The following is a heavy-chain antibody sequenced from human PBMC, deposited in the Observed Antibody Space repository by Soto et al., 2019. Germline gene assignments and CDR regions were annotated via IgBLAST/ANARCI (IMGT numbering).Heavy chain of an antibody. Sequence: SVKASCKASGGTFSSYAISWVRQAPGHGLEWMGGIIPIFGTANYAQKFQGRVTITADESTSTAYMELSSLRSEDKAVYYCARVTRSNGSGKPTFDYWGQGTLVTVSA. CDR2: IIPIFGTA. J-gene: IGHJ4*02. CDR1: GGTFSSYA. D-gene: IGHD3-10*01. CDR3: ARVTRSNGSGKPTFDY. V-gene: IGHV1-69*13.